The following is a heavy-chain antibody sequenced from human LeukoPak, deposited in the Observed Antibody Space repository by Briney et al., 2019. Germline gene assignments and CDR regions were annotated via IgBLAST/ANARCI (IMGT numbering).Heavy chain of an antibody. Sequence: PSETLSLTCAVSGYSISSGYYWSWIRQPPGKGLEWIGYIYYSGSTNYNPSLKSRVTISVDTSKNQFSLKLSSVTAADTAVYYCALGPSRWYFDLWGRGTLVTVSS. CDR1: GYSISSGYY. J-gene: IGHJ2*01. V-gene: IGHV4-61*01. CDR3: ALGPSRWYFDL. CDR2: IYYSGST.